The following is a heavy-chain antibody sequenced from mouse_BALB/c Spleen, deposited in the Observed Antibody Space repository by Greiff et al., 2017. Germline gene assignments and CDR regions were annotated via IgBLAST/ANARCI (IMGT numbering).Heavy chain of an antibody. CDR2: IRNKAIGYTT. CDR1: GFTFTDYY. J-gene: IGHJ4*01. CDR3: ARDNAMDY. V-gene: IGHV7-3*02. Sequence: EVHLVESGGGLVQPGGSLRLSCAPSGFTFTDYYMSWVRQTPGKALEWLGFIRNKAIGYTTEYSASVKGRFTISRDNSQSILYLQMITLRAEDSATYYCARDNAMDYWGQGTAVTVSS.